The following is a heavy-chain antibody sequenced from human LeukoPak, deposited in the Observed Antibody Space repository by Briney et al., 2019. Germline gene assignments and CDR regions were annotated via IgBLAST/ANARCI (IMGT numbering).Heavy chain of an antibody. CDR1: GGSFSGYY. D-gene: IGHD6-19*01. V-gene: IGHV4-34*01. CDR3: ARRYSSGLHKTRYYYMDV. J-gene: IGHJ6*03. CDR2: INHSGST. Sequence: PSETLSLTCAVYGGSFSGYYWSWIRQPPGKGLEWIGEINHSGSTNYNPSLKSRVTISVDTSKNQFSLKLSSVTAADTAVYYCARRYSSGLHKTRYYYMDVWGKGTTVTVSS.